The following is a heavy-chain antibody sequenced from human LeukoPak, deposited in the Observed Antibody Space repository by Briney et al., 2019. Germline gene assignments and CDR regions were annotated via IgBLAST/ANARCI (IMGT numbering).Heavy chain of an antibody. J-gene: IGHJ5*02. V-gene: IGHV4-34*01. D-gene: IGHD4-23*01. CDR1: GGSFSGYY. CDR3: ARALTTVVFDP. CDR2: INHSGST. Sequence: PSETLSLTCAVHGGSFSGYYWSWIRQPPGKGLEWIGEINHSGSTNYNPSLKSRVTISVDTSKNQFSLKLSSVTAADTAVYYCARALTTVVFDPWGQGTLVTVSS.